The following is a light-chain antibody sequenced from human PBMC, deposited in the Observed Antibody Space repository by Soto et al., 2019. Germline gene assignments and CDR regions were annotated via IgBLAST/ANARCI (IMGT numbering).Light chain of an antibody. V-gene: IGKV1-6*01. CDR2: AAS. Sequence: AIQMTPSPSSLSASVGDRVTITCRASQSIRNELGWYQQKTGKAPKLLIYAASTLQSVVPSRFSGSGSGTDFTLTISSLQPEDFATYYCLQDNNSPWTFGQGTKVDIK. CDR1: QSIRNE. CDR3: LQDNNSPWT. J-gene: IGKJ1*01.